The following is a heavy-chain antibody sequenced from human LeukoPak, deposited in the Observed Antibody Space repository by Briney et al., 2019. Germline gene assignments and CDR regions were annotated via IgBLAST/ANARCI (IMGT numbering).Heavy chain of an antibody. CDR2: IYTSGST. D-gene: IGHD3-10*01. CDR1: GGSTSSGSYY. J-gene: IGHJ5*02. CDR3: ARTFMVRGVIGVNWFDP. Sequence: SETLSLTCTVSGGSTSSGSYYWSWIRQPAGKGLEWIGRIYTSGSTNYNPSLKSRVTISVDTSKNQFSLKLSSVTAADTAVYYCARTFMVRGVIGVNWFDPWGQGTLVTVSS. V-gene: IGHV4-61*02.